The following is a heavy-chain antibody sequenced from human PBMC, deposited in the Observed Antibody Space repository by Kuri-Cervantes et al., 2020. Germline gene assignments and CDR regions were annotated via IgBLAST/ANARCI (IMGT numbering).Heavy chain of an antibody. J-gene: IGHJ3*02. CDR3: ARDPPYDSSGYYYGAHAFDI. Sequence: ASVKVSCKASGYTFTSYAMHWVRQAPGQRLEWMGWINAGNGNTKYSQKFQGRVTITRDTSASTAYMELSSLRSEDTAVYYCARDPPYDSSGYYYGAHAFDIWGQGTMVTVSS. D-gene: IGHD3-22*01. CDR1: GYTFTSYA. CDR2: INAGNGNT. V-gene: IGHV1-3*01.